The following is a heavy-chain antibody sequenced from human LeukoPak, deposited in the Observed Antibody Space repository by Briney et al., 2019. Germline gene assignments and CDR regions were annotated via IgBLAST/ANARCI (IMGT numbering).Heavy chain of an antibody. J-gene: IGHJ6*02. Sequence: ASVKVSCKASGYTFTGYYMHWVRQAPGQGLEWMGWINPNSGGTNYAQKFQGWVTMTRDTSISTAYMELSRLRSDDTAVYYCARSPIELVRYYGMDVWGQGTTVTVSS. CDR2: INPNSGGT. V-gene: IGHV1-2*04. D-gene: IGHD6-13*01. CDR1: GYTFTGYY. CDR3: ARSPIELVRYYGMDV.